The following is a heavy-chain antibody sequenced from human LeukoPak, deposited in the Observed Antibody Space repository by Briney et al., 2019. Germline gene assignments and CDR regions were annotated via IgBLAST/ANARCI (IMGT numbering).Heavy chain of an antibody. J-gene: IGHJ4*02. V-gene: IGHV3-74*01. CDR1: GTTFSSYA. CDR2: INTDGTVT. Sequence: PGGSLRLSCAASGTTFSSYAMTWVRQAPGKGLESVSRINTDGTVTTYADSVKGRFTVSRDNADNTMFLQMNSVRDEDTAVYYCATKQWLAPPPDSWGQGTPVTVSS. D-gene: IGHD6-19*01. CDR3: ATKQWLAPPPDS.